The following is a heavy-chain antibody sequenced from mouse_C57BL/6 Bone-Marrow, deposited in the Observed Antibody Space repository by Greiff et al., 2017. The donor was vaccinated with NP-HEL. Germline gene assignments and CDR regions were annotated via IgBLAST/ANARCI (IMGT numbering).Heavy chain of an antibody. Sequence: QVQLQQPGAELVKPGASVKLSCKASGYTFTSYWMQWVKQRPGQGLEWIGEIDPSDSYTNYNQKFKGKATLTVDTSSSTAYMQLSSLTSEDSAVYYCARTPYGYAFAYWGQGTLVTVSA. CDR1: GYTFTSYW. V-gene: IGHV1-50*01. J-gene: IGHJ3*01. CDR2: IDPSDSYT. CDR3: ARTPYGYAFAY. D-gene: IGHD2-2*01.